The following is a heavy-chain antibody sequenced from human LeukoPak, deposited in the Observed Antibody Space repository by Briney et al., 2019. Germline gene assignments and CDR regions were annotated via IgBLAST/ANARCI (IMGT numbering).Heavy chain of an antibody. CDR3: ARGPQRWLHTSSWLDP. CDR1: GGSFSGYY. CDR2: MNHSGST. V-gene: IGHV4-34*01. D-gene: IGHD5-24*01. J-gene: IGHJ5*02. Sequence: SETLSLTCAVYGGSFSGYYWSWIRQPPGKGLEWIGEMNHSGSTNYNPSLKSRVTISVDTSKNQFSLKLSSVTAADTAVYYCARGPQRWLHTSSWLDPWGQGTLVTVSS.